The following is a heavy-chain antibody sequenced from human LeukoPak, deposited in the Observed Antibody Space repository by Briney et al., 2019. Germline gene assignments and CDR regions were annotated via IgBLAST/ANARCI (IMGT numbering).Heavy chain of an antibody. D-gene: IGHD3-10*01. CDR2: INNDGSGT. Sequence: GGSLRLSCAASGFTFSSYAMSWVRQAPGKGLVRVSVINNDGSGTNYADSVKGRSTISRDNAKNTLYLQMTSLGAEDTAVYYCVRGGFGHAMDVWGQGTTVTVSS. J-gene: IGHJ6*02. CDR1: GFTFSSYA. CDR3: VRGGFGHAMDV. V-gene: IGHV3-74*01.